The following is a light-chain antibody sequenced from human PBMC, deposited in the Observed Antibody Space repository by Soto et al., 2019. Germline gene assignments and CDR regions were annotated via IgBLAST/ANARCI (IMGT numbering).Light chain of an antibody. CDR2: GAS. CDR1: QSVSSSY. V-gene: IGKV3-20*01. J-gene: IGKJ1*01. Sequence: EIVLTQSPGTLSLSPGERATLSCRASQSVSSSYLAWYQQKPGQAPRLLIYGASSRATGIPDRFSGSGSGTDFTLTIRRLEPEDFALYYCQQYGSSRWTFGQGTKVDIK. CDR3: QQYGSSRWT.